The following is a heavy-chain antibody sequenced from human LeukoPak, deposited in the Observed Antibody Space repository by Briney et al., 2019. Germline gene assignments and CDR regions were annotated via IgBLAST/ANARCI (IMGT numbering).Heavy chain of an antibody. D-gene: IGHD1-26*01. J-gene: IGHJ4*02. Sequence: SETLSLTCTVSGGSITSYYWSWIRQPAGKGLEWIGRVYTSGSTNYNPSLKSRVTVSVDTSKNQFSLKLTSVTAADTAVYYCARGCGSLSWGYGGQGPLVAVSS. CDR1: GGSITSYY. CDR2: VYTSGST. CDR3: ARGCGSLSWGY. V-gene: IGHV4-4*07.